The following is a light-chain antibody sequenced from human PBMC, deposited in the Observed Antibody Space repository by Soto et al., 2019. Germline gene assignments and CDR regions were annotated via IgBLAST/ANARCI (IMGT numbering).Light chain of an antibody. V-gene: IGLV2-14*01. CDR1: SSDVGGYNY. CDR2: DVT. CDR3: SSYTRSSTVV. J-gene: IGLJ2*01. Sequence: QSALTQPASVSGSPGQSISISCTGTSSDVGGYNYVSWYQQHPGKAPKLMIYDVTNRPSGISSRFSGSKSGNTASLTISGLQAGDEADYYCSSYTRSSTVVFGGGTKLTVL.